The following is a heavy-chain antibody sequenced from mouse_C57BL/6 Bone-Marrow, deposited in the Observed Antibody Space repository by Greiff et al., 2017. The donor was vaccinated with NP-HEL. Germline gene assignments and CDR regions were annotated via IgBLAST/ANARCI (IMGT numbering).Heavy chain of an antibody. CDR3: TRDRETAQVPFAY. Sequence: EVKLVESGEGLVKPGGSLKLSCSASGFTFSSYAMSWVRQTPEKRLEWVAYICSGGDYIYYADTVKGRFTISRDKTRNTLYLQMRSLKSEDTAMYYCTRDRETAQVPFAYWGQGTLVTVSA. CDR2: ICSGGDYI. CDR1: GFTFSSYA. V-gene: IGHV5-9-1*02. D-gene: IGHD3-2*02. J-gene: IGHJ3*01.